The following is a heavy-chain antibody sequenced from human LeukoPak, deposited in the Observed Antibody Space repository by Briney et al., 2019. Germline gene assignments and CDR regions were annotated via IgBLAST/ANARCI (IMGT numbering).Heavy chain of an antibody. J-gene: IGHJ6*02. CDR2: INTNTGNP. V-gene: IGHV7-4-1*02. CDR3: ARVYSYGSYYYYGMDV. D-gene: IGHD5-18*01. CDR1: GCTFTSYA. Sequence: ASVKVSCKASGCTFTSYAMNWVRQAPGQGLEWMGWINTNTGNPTYAQGFTGRFVFSLDTSVSTAYLQISSLKAEDTAVYYCARVYSYGSYYYYGMDVWGQGTTVTVSS.